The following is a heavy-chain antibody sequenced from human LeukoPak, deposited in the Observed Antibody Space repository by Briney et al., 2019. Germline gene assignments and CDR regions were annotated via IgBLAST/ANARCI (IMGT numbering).Heavy chain of an antibody. CDR2: IIPISGIA. CDR1: GGTFSSYA. J-gene: IGHJ4*02. CDR3: ARTRVPAAPHPFDY. Sequence: SVKVSCKASGGTFSSYAISWVRQAPGQGLEWMGRIIPISGIANYAQKFQGRVTITADKSTSTAYMELSSLRSEDTAVYYCARTRVPAAPHPFDYWGQGTLVTVSS. V-gene: IGHV1-69*04. D-gene: IGHD2-2*01.